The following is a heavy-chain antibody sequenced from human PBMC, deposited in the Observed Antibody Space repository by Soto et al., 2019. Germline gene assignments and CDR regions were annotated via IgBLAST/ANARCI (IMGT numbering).Heavy chain of an antibody. CDR2: ISYDGSNK. D-gene: IGHD2-15*01. Sequence: GGSLRLSCAASGFTFSSYGMHWVRQAPGKGLEWVAVISYDGSNKYYADSVKGRFTISRDNSKNTLYLQMNSLRAEDTAVYYCAILPSGYCSGGSCYGTDAFDIWGQGTMVTVSS. CDR1: GFTFSSYG. J-gene: IGHJ3*02. CDR3: AILPSGYCSGGSCYGTDAFDI. V-gene: IGHV3-30*03.